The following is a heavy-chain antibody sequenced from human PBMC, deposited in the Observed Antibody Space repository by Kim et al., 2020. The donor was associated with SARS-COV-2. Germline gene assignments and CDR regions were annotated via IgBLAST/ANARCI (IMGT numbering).Heavy chain of an antibody. CDR3: ARATVTHRTDY. CDR2: IYYSGST. D-gene: IGHD4-17*01. Sequence: SETLSLTCTVSGGSISSSSYYWGWIRQPPGKGLEWIGSIYYSGSTYYNPSLKSRVTISVDTSKNQFSLKLSSVTAADTAVYYCARATVTHRTDYWGQGTLVTVSS. CDR1: GGSISSSSYY. V-gene: IGHV4-39*07. J-gene: IGHJ4*02.